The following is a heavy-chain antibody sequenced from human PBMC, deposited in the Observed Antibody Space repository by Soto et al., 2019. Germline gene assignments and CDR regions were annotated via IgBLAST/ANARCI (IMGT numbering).Heavy chain of an antibody. D-gene: IGHD3-3*01. J-gene: IGHJ4*02. CDR3: ARESGVVVIVKGEFEF. Sequence: VQLVQSGAEVKKPGASVKVSCKASGYTSSRYSISWVRQAPGQGLEWMGWISGNNGKTHYAQKFQDRVNMTTDTSTNTAHMELRSLRSDDTAVYYCARESGVVVIVKGEFEFWGQGTLVTVST. CDR1: GYTSSRYS. V-gene: IGHV1-18*04. CDR2: ISGNNGKT.